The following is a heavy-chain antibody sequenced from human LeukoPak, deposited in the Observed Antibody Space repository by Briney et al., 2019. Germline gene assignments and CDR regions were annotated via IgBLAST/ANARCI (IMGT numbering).Heavy chain of an antibody. J-gene: IGHJ4*02. CDR2: MNAGNGHT. CDR3: ARGIWSATRLDYYLDN. D-gene: IGHD5-24*01. CDR1: GYTFSGYA. Sequence: GASVKVSCKASGYTFSGYAIHWVRQSPGQRFEWMGWMNAGNGHTKYSQNFQCRVTITRDSSANIVYMDVSSLTSEDTAVYYCARGIWSATRLDYYLDNWGRGTLVTVSS. V-gene: IGHV1-3*01.